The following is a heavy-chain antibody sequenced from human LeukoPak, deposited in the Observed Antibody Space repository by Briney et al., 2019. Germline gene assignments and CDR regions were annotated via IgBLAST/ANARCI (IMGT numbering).Heavy chain of an antibody. Sequence: SETLSLTCTVSGYSISSGYYWGWIRQPPGKGLEWIGSIYYSGSTYYNPSLKSRVSISVDTSKNQFSLKLSSVTAADTAVYYCARTTEGGYTYDYFYYYYYMDVWGKGTTVTISS. D-gene: IGHD5-18*01. CDR3: ARTTEGGYTYDYFYYYYYMDV. V-gene: IGHV4-38-2*02. CDR1: GYSISSGYY. J-gene: IGHJ6*03. CDR2: IYYSGST.